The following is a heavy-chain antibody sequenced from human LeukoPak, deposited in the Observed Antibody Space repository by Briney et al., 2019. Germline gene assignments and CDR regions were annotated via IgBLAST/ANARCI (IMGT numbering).Heavy chain of an antibody. CDR3: AKGNSWDYGDYG. V-gene: IGHV3-23*01. Sequence: GGSLRLSCAASGFTFSSYAMSWVRQAPGKGLEWVSIISGGGGSTYYADSVKGRFTISRDNSENTLYLQMNSLRAEDTAVYYCAKGNSWDYGDYGWGQGKTVTVSS. J-gene: IGHJ3*01. D-gene: IGHD4-17*01. CDR2: ISGGGGST. CDR1: GFTFSSYA.